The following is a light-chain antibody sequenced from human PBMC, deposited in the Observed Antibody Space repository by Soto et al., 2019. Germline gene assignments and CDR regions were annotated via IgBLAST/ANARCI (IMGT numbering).Light chain of an antibody. Sequence: EIVITQSPATLSVSPGERATLSCRASQSVSSNLAWYQQKPGQAPRLLIYGASTRATGIPAGFSGSGSGTEFTLTISSLQSEDFAVYYCHQYNSWPRTFGQGTKVDIK. V-gene: IGKV3-15*01. CDR2: GAS. J-gene: IGKJ1*01. CDR3: HQYNSWPRT. CDR1: QSVSSN.